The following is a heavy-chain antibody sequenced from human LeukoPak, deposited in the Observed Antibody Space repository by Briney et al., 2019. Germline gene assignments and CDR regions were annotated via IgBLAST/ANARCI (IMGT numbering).Heavy chain of an antibody. CDR1: GYTFTGYY. J-gene: IGHJ4*02. D-gene: IGHD6-19*01. V-gene: IGHV1-2*02. CDR2: INPNSGGT. Sequence: ASVKVSCKASGYTFTGYYMHWVRQAPGQGLEWMGWINPNSGGTNYAQKFQGRVTMTRDTSISTAYMELRSLRSDDTAVYYCARDLAVAGKTPPDYWGQGTLVTVSS. CDR3: ARDLAVAGKTPPDY.